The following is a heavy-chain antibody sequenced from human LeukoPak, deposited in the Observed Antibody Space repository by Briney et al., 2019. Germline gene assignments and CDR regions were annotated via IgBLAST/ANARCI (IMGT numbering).Heavy chain of an antibody. J-gene: IGHJ3*02. Sequence: ASVKVSCKASGYTFTSYDINWVRQATGQGLEWMGWMNPNSGNTGYAQKFQGRVTMTTDTSTSTAYMELRSLRSDDTAVYYCAREYPGFSGAMGSAFDIWGQGTMVTVSS. V-gene: IGHV1-8*01. D-gene: IGHD1-26*01. CDR2: MNPNSGNT. CDR1: GYTFTSYD. CDR3: AREYPGFSGAMGSAFDI.